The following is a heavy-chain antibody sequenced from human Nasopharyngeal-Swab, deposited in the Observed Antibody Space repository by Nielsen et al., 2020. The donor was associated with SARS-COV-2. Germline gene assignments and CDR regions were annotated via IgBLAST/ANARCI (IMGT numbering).Heavy chain of an antibody. D-gene: IGHD2-15*01. CDR3: VRDPCSGGSCFDN. Sequence: GESLKISCAASGFTVSSDYMNWVRQAPGKGLEWVSVIYTGGSTYYADSVKGRFTISGDNSKNTMYLQMNSLIAADTAVYYCVRDPCSGGSCFDNWGQGTLVTVSS. J-gene: IGHJ4*02. V-gene: IGHV3-53*01. CDR2: IYTGGST. CDR1: GFTVSSDY.